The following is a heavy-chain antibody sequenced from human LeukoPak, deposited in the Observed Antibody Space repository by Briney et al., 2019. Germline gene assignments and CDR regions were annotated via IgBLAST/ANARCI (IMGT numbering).Heavy chain of an antibody. J-gene: IGHJ4*02. V-gene: IGHV1-2*02. CDR2: INPNSGGT. CDR1: GYSFTSYW. Sequence: GESLKISCKGSGYSFTSYWIGWVRQAPGQGLEWMGWINPNSGGTNYAQKFQGRVTMTRDTSISTAYMELSRLRSDDTAVYYCAADSSSVSAGYWGQGTLVTVSS. D-gene: IGHD6-6*01. CDR3: AADSSSVSAGY.